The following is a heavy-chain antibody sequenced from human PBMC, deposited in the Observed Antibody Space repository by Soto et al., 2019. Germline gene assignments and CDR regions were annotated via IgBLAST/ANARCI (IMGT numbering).Heavy chain of an antibody. CDR3: ARQYCTSINCYTKVGWLDP. J-gene: IGHJ5*02. Sequence: ESLKISFKGSGYTFTNYWIGWVRQTPGKGLEWMGIIYPDDSSTRYSPSFQGQVTISADKSISTAYLQWSSLEASDTATYYCARQYCTSINCYTKVGWLDPWGQGTLVTVSS. CDR1: GYTFTNYW. CDR2: IYPDDSST. V-gene: IGHV5-51*01. D-gene: IGHD2-2*02.